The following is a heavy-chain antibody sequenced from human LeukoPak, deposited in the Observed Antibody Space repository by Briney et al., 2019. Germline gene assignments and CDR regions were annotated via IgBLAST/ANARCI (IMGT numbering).Heavy chain of an antibody. CDR3: ARARSGVTYYMDV. CDR2: ISSSSSTI. Sequence: PGGSLRLSCAASGFTFSSYSMNWVRQAPGKGLEWVSYISSSSSTIYYAGSVKGRFTISRDNAKNSLYLQMNSLRAEDTAVYYCARARSGVTYYMDVWGKGTTVTVSS. CDR1: GFTFSSYS. D-gene: IGHD3-16*02. J-gene: IGHJ6*03. V-gene: IGHV3-48*04.